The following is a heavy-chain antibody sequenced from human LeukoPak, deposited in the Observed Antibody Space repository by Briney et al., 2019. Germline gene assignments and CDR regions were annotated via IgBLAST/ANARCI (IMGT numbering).Heavy chain of an antibody. J-gene: IGHJ6*03. Sequence: SGPTLVKPTQTLTLTCTFSGFSLSTSGVGVGWIRQPPGKALEWLALIYWNDDKRYSPSLKSKLTITKDTSKNQVVLTMTNMDPVDTATYYCARTDVYSSGWYRYYYYMDVWGKGTAVTVSS. CDR2: IYWNDDK. CDR1: GFSLSTSGVG. V-gene: IGHV2-5*01. CDR3: ARTDVYSSGWYRYYYYMDV. D-gene: IGHD6-19*01.